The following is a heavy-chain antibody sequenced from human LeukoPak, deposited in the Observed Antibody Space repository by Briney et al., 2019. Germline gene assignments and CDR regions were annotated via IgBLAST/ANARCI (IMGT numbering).Heavy chain of an antibody. CDR2: INHSGRT. J-gene: IGHJ6*02. CDR1: GGSISSYY. Sequence: SETLSLTCTVSGGSISSYYWSWIRQPPGKGLEWIGEINHSGRTYYNPSLKSRVTISVDTSKNQFSLNLSSVTAADTAVYHCARDVVVVPAAIHYGMDVWGQGTTVTVSS. V-gene: IGHV4-34*01. D-gene: IGHD2-2*01. CDR3: ARDVVVVPAAIHYGMDV.